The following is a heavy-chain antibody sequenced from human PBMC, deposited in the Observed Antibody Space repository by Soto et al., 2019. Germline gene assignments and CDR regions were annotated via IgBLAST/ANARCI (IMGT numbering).Heavy chain of an antibody. V-gene: IGHV4-59*01. CDR1: GVSISSNY. Sequence: SETLSLTCIVSGVSISSNYWSWIRQPPGQGLEWIGYIHYSGSTNFNPSLKNRVIMSVDTSKDQFSLRLSSVTAADTAVYYCARSYPNTIFGVVPSRGLDVWGQGATVTVSS. CDR2: IHYSGST. D-gene: IGHD3-3*01. J-gene: IGHJ6*02. CDR3: ARSYPNTIFGVVPSRGLDV.